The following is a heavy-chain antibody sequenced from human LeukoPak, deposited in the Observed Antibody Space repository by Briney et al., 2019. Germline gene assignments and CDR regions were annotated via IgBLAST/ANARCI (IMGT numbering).Heavy chain of an antibody. D-gene: IGHD1-7*01. V-gene: IGHV1-69*05. CDR3: ARDYGYNWNYGGGGWFDP. CDR1: GGTFSSYA. J-gene: IGHJ5*02. CDR2: IIPIFGTA. Sequence: SVKVSCKASGGTFSSYAISWVRQAPGQGLEWMGRIIPIFGTANYAQKFQGRVTITTDESTSTAYMELSGLRSEDTAVYYCARDYGYNWNYGGGGWFDPWGQGTLVTVSS.